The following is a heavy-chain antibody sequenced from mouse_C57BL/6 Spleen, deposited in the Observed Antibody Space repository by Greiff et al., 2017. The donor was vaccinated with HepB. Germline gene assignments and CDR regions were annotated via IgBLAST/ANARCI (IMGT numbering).Heavy chain of an antibody. CDR1: GYTFTSYW. CDR3: ATVTTVDYFDY. D-gene: IGHD1-1*01. J-gene: IGHJ2*01. Sequence: QVQLQQSGAELVRPGTSVKLSCKASGYTFTSYWMHWVKQRPGQGLEWIGVIDPSDSYTNYNQKFKGKATLTVDTSSSTAYMQLSSLTSEDSAVYYCATVTTVDYFDYWGQGTTLTVSS. V-gene: IGHV1-59*01. CDR2: IDPSDSYT.